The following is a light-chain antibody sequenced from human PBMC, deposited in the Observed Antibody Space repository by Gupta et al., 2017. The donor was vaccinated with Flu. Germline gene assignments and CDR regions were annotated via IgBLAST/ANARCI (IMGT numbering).Light chain of an antibody. CDR2: DDG. Sequence: TITCTRTSSSNGGDNSVCCYQQHPGSTPNLLIFDDGNKRSGVSASRSGAKYASTTALTTSGLQEEDEETYYCSSYTNTNSLVVFGGGTKLTVL. V-gene: IGLV2-14*04. CDR1: SSSNGGDNS. CDR3: SSYTNTNSLVV. J-gene: IGLJ2*01.